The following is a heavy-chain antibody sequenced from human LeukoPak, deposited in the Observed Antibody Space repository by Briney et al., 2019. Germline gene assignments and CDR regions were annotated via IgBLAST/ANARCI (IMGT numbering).Heavy chain of an antibody. J-gene: IGHJ3*02. CDR3: ARVVVIEGGYDAFDI. D-gene: IGHD2/OR15-2a*01. CDR2: IYYNGST. CDR1: GGSISSSGYY. V-gene: IGHV4-39*07. Sequence: SETLSLTCTVSGGSISSSGYYWGWIRQPPGKGLEWIGSIYYNGSTYYNPSLKSRVTISVDTSKNQFSLKLSSVTAADTAVYYCARVVVIEGGYDAFDIWGQGTMVTVSS.